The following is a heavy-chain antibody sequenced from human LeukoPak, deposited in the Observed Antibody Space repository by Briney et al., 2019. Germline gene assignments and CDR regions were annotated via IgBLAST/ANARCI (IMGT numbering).Heavy chain of an antibody. CDR3: ASRTMIVPPFDY. D-gene: IGHD3-22*01. V-gene: IGHV3-23*01. CDR1: GFTFSSYA. Sequence: GGSLRLSCAAAGFTFSSYAMSWVRQAPGKGLEWVSAISGSGGSTYYADSVKGRFTISRDNSKNTLYLQMNSLRAEDTAVYYCASRTMIVPPFDYWGQGTLVTVSS. CDR2: ISGSGGST. J-gene: IGHJ4*02.